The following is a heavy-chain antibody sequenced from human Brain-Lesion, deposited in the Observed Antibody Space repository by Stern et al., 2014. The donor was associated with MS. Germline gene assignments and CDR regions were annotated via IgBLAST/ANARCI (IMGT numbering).Heavy chain of an antibody. Sequence: QVQLVQSGPGLVKPSETLSLTCTVSGGSISSSTYYWAWIRQPPGKGLEWIGNIYYSGFTYYNPSLKSRVTISVDMSKNQFLLKLSSVTAADPAIYYCARHDSVPRPSQLYSARDRGPGYFDYWGQGTLVTVSS. CDR3: ARHDSVPRPSQLYSARDRGPGYFDY. CDR2: IYYSGFT. D-gene: IGHD1-26*01. CDR1: GGSISSSTYY. J-gene: IGHJ4*02. V-gene: IGHV4-39*01.